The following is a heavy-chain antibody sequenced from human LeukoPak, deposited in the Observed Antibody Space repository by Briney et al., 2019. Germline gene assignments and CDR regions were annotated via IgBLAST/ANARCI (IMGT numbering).Heavy chain of an antibody. CDR1: GFTFSDYY. J-gene: IGHJ4*02. CDR2: ISSSGSYT. Sequence: GGSLRLSCAASGFTFSDYYMSWIRQAPGKGLEWVSYISSSGSYTNYADSEKGRFTISRDNAKNSLYLQMNSLRAEDTAVYYCARSSGQLPNGLFFDSWGQGTLVTVSS. V-gene: IGHV3-11*06. D-gene: IGHD2-2*01. CDR3: ARSSGQLPNGLFFDS.